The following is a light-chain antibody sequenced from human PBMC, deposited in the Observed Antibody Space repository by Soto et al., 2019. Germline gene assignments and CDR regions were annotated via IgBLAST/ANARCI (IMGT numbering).Light chain of an antibody. J-gene: IGLJ2*01. CDR1: SSDVGSYNL. CDR2: EGS. Sequence: QSALTQPASVSGSPGQSITISCTGTSSDVGSYNLVSWYQQHPGKAPKLMIYEGSKRPSGVSNRFSGSKSGNTAFLTISGLQAEDEADYYCCSYAGSSTSVFGGGTKLTVL. CDR3: CSYAGSSTSV. V-gene: IGLV2-23*01.